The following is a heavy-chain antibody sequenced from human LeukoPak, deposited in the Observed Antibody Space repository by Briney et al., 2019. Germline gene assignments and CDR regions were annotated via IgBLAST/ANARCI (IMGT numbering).Heavy chain of an antibody. CDR2: NIPIFGIA. D-gene: IGHD6-19*01. CDR1: GGTFSSYA. V-gene: IGHV1-69*04. J-gene: IGHJ4*02. Sequence: GASVHVSCTASGGTFSSYAISWVRQAPGQGVEWMGRNIPIFGIANYAQKFQGGATINADKSTSTAYMELSSLRSEDTAVYYCARDERIAVAGLDYWGQGTLVTVSS. CDR3: ARDERIAVAGLDY.